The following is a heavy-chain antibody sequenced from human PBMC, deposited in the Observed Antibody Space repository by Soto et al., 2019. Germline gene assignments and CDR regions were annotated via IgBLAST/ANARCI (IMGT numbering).Heavy chain of an antibody. CDR3: ARQPAHVYEASPKWFDP. D-gene: IGHD3-16*01. CDR2: ISTSGRTI. V-gene: IGHV3-48*03. J-gene: IGHJ5*02. Sequence: EVLLVESGGGLVQPGGSLRLSCTASGFTFSSYEMNWVRQAPGKRLQWISYISTSGRTIFDAGSVKGRFTISRDNTRNTLFLQMDSLRPEDTAVYYCARQPAHVYEASPKWFDPWGQGTLVIVSS. CDR1: GFTFSSYE.